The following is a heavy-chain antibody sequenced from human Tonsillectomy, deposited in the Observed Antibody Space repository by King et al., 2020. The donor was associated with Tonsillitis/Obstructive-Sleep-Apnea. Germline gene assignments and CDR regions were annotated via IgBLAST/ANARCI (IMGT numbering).Heavy chain of an antibody. CDR1: GGSISSGGYY. Sequence: QLQESGPGLVKPSQTLSLTCTVSGGSISSGGYYWSWIRQHPGKGLEWIGYIYYSGSTYYNPSLKSLVTISVDTSKNPFSLKLRSMTAADTAVYYCARTHVRCARVPFTEQIEDWLDLWGRGTLVTVSS. J-gene: IGHJ5*02. D-gene: IGHD6-6*01. V-gene: IGHV4-31*01. CDR3: ARTHVRCARVPFTEQIEDWLDL. CDR2: IYYSGST.